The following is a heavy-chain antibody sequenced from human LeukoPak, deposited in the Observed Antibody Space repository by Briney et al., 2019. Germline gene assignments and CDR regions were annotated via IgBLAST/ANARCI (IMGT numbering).Heavy chain of an antibody. CDR1: GGTFSSYA. CDR2: IIPIFGTA. CDR3: ARGPLRGYYFDY. J-gene: IGHJ4*02. Sequence: ASVEVSCKASGGTFSSYAISWVRQAPGQGVDWMGGIIPIFGTANYAQKFQGRVTITADESTSTAYMELSSLRSEGTAVYYCARGPLRGYYFDYWGQGTLVTVSS. V-gene: IGHV1-69*13. D-gene: IGHD6-13*01.